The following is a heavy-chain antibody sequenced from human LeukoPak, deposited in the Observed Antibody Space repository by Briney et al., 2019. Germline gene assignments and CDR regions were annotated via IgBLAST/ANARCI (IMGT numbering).Heavy chain of an antibody. J-gene: IGHJ4*02. Sequence: SQTLSLTCAISGDIFSSKNSAWNWIRQSPARGLEWLGRTYYRAKLSKDYGVSVRNRITINPDTSKNQFSLQLNSVTPEDTAVYYCARDLNGDFSLDSWGQGTLVTVSS. CDR1: GDIFSSKNSA. V-gene: IGHV6-1*01. CDR2: TYYRAKLSK. CDR3: ARDLNGDFSLDS. D-gene: IGHD4-17*01.